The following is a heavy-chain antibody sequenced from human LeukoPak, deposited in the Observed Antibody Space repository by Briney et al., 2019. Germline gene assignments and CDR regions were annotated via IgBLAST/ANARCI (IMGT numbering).Heavy chain of an antibody. Sequence: SETLPLTCTVSGGSISSHYWSWIRQPPGKGLEWVGYNSGTTNYNPSLKSRVTMSVDTSKNQFSLKLSSVTAADTAVYYCARGVYIAAAQYGYWGQGTLVTVSS. CDR1: GGSISSHY. J-gene: IGHJ4*02. CDR2: NSGTT. D-gene: IGHD6-13*01. CDR3: ARGVYIAAAQYGY. V-gene: IGHV4-59*11.